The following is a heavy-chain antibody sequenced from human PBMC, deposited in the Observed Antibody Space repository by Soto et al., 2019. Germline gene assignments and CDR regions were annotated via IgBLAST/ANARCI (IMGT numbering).Heavy chain of an antibody. V-gene: IGHV5-51*01. Sequence: SYWIGWVRQMPGKGLEWMGIIYPGDSDTRYSPSFQGQVTISADKSISTAYLQWSSLKASDTAMYYCAGSLWFGEYYYGMDVWGQGTTVTVSS. D-gene: IGHD3-10*01. CDR1: SYW. J-gene: IGHJ6*02. CDR2: IYPGDSDT. CDR3: AGSLWFGEYYYGMDV.